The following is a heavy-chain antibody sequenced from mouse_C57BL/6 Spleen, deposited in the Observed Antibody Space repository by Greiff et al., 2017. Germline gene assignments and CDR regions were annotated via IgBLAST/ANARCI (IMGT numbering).Heavy chain of an antibody. CDR2: IHPNSGST. J-gene: IGHJ4*01. V-gene: IGHV1-64*01. CDR3: ATHCYGSSCYAMDY. CDR1: GYTFTSYW. D-gene: IGHD1-1*01. Sequence: QVQLQQPGAELVKPGASVKLSCKASGYTFTSYWMHWVKQRPGQGLEWIGMIHPNSGSTNYNEKFKSKATLTVDKSSSTAYMQLSSLTSEDSAVYYCATHCYGSSCYAMDYWGQGTTVTVSS.